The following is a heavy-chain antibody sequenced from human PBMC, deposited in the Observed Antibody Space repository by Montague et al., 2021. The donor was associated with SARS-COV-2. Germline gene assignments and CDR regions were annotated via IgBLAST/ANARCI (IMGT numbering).Heavy chain of an antibody. D-gene: IGHD5-18*01. CDR1: GGPISGSSDY. CDR3: ARREYSYGWGD. V-gene: IGHV4-39*01. J-gene: IGHJ4*02. CDR2: VDYSGNT. Sequence: SETLSVTCTVTGGPISGSSDYWGWIRQSPGKGLEWIASVDYSGNTYHSPSLKSRLTISVDTSKNQFSLKLNSVTAADTALYYCARREYSYGWGDWGQGTLVTVSS.